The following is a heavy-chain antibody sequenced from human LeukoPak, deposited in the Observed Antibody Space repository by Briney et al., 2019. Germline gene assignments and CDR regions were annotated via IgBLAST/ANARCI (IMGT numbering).Heavy chain of an antibody. V-gene: IGHV5-51*01. D-gene: IGHD1-1*01. CDR1: GYRFTNYW. CDR2: IYPGDSDT. CDR3: ARRTTGTKLFDY. Sequence: GESLKISCKGSGYRFTNYWIGWVRQMPGKGLEWMGIIYPGDSDTRYSPSFQSQVTISVDKSISTAHLQWSSLKASDTAMYYCARRTTGTKLFDYWGQGTLVTVSS. J-gene: IGHJ4*02.